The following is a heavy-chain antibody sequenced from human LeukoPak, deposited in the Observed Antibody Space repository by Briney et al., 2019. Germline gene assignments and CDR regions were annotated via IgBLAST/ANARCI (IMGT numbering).Heavy chain of an antibody. CDR3: ARGVVVVVAATRRWWFDP. D-gene: IGHD2-15*01. V-gene: IGHV4-30-4*01. Sequence: SQTLSLTCTVSGGSISSGDYYWGWIRQPPGKGLEWIGYIYYSGSTYYNPSLKSRVTISVDTSKNQFSLKLSSVTAADTAVYYRARGVVVVVAATRRWWFDPWGQGTLVTVSS. CDR2: IYYSGST. CDR1: GGSISSGDYY. J-gene: IGHJ5*02.